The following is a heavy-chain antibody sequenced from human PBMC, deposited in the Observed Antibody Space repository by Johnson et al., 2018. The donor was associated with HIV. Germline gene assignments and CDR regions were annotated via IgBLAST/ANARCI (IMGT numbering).Heavy chain of an antibody. CDR2: IGTAGDT. CDR1: GFTFSSYD. Sequence: VQLVESGGGLVQPGGSLRLACAASGFTFSSYDMHWVRQATGNGLEWVSAIGTAGDTYHPGSVKGRFTISRENAKNSLYHQMNSLRGGDTAVYYCARGGAHDAFDIWGQGTMVTVSS. D-gene: IGHD3-16*01. J-gene: IGHJ3*02. V-gene: IGHV3-13*01. CDR3: ARGGAHDAFDI.